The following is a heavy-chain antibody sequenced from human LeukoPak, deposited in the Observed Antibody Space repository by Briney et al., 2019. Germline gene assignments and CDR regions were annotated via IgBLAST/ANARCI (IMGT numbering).Heavy chain of an antibody. J-gene: IGHJ6*03. Sequence: SETLSLTCTVSGGSISSSSYYWGWIRQPPGKGLEWIGSIYYSGSTYYNPSLKSRVTISVDKSKNQFSLKLSSVTAADTAVYYCARARYYYMDVWGKGTTVTVSS. CDR2: IYYSGST. CDR1: GGSISSSSYY. V-gene: IGHV4-39*07. CDR3: ARARYYYMDV.